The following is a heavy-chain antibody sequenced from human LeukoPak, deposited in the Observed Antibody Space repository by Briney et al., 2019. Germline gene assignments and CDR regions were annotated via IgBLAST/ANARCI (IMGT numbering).Heavy chain of an antibody. CDR3: ARLDYYDSNYLDP. J-gene: IGHJ5*02. V-gene: IGHV1-2*02. D-gene: IGHD3-22*01. CDR1: GYTFTSYY. CDR2: INPNSGGT. Sequence: ASVKVSCKASGYTFTSYYMHWVRQAPGQGLEWMGWINPNSGGTNYAQKFQGRVTMTRDTSISTAYMELSRLRSDDTAVYYCARLDYYDSNYLDPWGQGTLVTVSS.